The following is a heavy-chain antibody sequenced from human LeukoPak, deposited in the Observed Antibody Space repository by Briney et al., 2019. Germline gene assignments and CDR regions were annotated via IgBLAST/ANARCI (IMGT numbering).Heavy chain of an antibody. D-gene: IGHD6-19*01. CDR1: GFTFSSYA. Sequence: GGSLRLSCAASGFTFSSYAMSRVRQAPGKGLEWVSAISDSGGSTYYADSVKGRFTISRDNSKNTLYLQMNSLRAEDTAVYYCAKDSPRIAVAGILDYWGQGTLVTVSS. CDR3: AKDSPRIAVAGILDY. CDR2: ISDSGGST. V-gene: IGHV3-23*01. J-gene: IGHJ4*02.